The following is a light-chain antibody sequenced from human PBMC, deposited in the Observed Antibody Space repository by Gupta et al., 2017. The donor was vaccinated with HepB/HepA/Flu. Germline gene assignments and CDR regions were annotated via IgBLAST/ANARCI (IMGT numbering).Light chain of an antibody. J-gene: IGLJ2*01. CDR1: DADIANNN. V-gene: IGLV1-44*01. Sequence: QSLLPQPPSASGTPGQRVTTSISGSDADIANNNVNWYQQHAGTAPKRLMYSDNQRPSGVPDRFSGSKSGTSASLAISGVQSEDEADYYCAAWDDSLNGVVFGGGTKVT. CDR3: AAWDDSLNGVV. CDR2: SDN.